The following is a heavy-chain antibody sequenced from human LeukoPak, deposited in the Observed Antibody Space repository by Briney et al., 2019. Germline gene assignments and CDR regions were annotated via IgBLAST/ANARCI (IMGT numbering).Heavy chain of an antibody. CDR2: ISYDGSNK. V-gene: IGHV3-30*04. J-gene: IGHJ4*02. CDR1: GFTFSSYA. Sequence: GRTLRLSCAASGFTFSSYAMHWVRQAPGEGLEWVAVISYDGSNKYYADSVKGRFTISRDNSKNTLYLQMNSLRAEDTAVYYCVRQTDYYYDSSGYYYFDYWGQGTLVTVSS. CDR3: VRQTDYYYDSSGYYYFDY. D-gene: IGHD3-22*01.